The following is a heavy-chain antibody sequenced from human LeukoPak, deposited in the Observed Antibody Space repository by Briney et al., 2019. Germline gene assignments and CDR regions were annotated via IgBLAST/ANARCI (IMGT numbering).Heavy chain of an antibody. CDR2: MNPNSGNT. CDR1: GYTFTSYD. V-gene: IGHV1-8*01. Sequence: ASVKVSCKASGYTFTSYDINWVRQATGQGLEWMGWMNPNSGNTGYAQKFQGRVTMTRDTSISTAYMELSSLRSEDTAVYYCAQTKLGYCSSGSCYSRHYRLDYWGQGTLVTVSS. D-gene: IGHD2-15*01. CDR3: AQTKLGYCSSGSCYSRHYRLDY. J-gene: IGHJ4*02.